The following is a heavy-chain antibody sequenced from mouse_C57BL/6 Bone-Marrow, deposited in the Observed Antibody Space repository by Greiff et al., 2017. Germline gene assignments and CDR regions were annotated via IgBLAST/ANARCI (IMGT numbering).Heavy chain of an antibody. D-gene: IGHD3-3*01. CDR1: GYTFTSYD. CDR2: IYPRDGST. Sequence: QVQLKESGPELVKPGASVTLSCKASGYTFTSYDINWVKQRPGQGLEWIGWIYPRDGSTKYNEKFKGKATLTVDTSSSTAYMELHSLTSEDSAVYFCARAGTGYAMDYWGQGTSVTVSS. CDR3: ARAGTGYAMDY. J-gene: IGHJ4*01. V-gene: IGHV1-85*01.